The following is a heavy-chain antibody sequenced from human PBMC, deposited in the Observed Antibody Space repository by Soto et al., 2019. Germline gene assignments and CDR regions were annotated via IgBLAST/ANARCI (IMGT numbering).Heavy chain of an antibody. CDR2: ISHDGSNK. Sequence: QVQLVEAGGGVVQPGRSLRLSCAASGFTFTTCGMHWVRQAPGTGLEWVALISHDGSNKYYAESVKGRFTISRDNSKNTLNLQMNSLRAEDTAVYYCASNFYDFWSGYYDYYDLDVWGKGTTVTVSS. D-gene: IGHD3-3*01. V-gene: IGHV3-30*03. J-gene: IGHJ6*03. CDR1: GFTFTTCG. CDR3: ASNFYDFWSGYYDYYDLDV.